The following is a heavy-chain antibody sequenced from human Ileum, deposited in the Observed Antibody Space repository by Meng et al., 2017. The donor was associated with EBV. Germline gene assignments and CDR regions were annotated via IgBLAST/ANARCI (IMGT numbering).Heavy chain of an antibody. D-gene: IGHD1-26*01. J-gene: IGHJ4*02. Sequence: QVQLQQSGPGLVRPSETLSSTCTVSGASVTSSGYYWSWLRQSPGKGLEWLGYVNYNGDSTYNPSLKSRVTIFIDTSKKQFYLNLTSATAADTAIYYCARDLRVGGAFDYWGQGTLVTVSS. V-gene: IGHV4-61*08. CDR2: VNYNGDS. CDR3: ARDLRVGGAFDY. CDR1: GASVTSSGYY.